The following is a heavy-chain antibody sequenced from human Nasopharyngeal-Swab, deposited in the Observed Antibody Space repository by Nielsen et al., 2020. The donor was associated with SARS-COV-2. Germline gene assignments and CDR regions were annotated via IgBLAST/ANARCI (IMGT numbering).Heavy chain of an antibody. Sequence: GESLKISCAASGFSITSYGMQWVRQAPGKGLEWVALISHDADVKYYADSVKGRFTISRDNAKNTLYLQMTSLRGEDTGVYYCARGIGGKYGYWGQGNLVTVSS. V-gene: IGHV3-30*03. CDR2: ISHDADVK. J-gene: IGHJ4*02. CDR3: ARGIGGKYGY. D-gene: IGHD4-23*01. CDR1: GFSITSYG.